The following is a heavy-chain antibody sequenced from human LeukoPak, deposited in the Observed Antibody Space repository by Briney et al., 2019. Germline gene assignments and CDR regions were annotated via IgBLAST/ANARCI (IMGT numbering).Heavy chain of an antibody. J-gene: IGHJ4*02. Sequence: PGGSLRLSCAASGFTFKKYWTNWVRQVPGKGLECLANIKEDGSETYYADSVKGRFTISRDNPKNLLFLQINSLRVEDTAVYYCARETPRRGETRDGYRWGQGTLVTVSS. CDR1: GFTFKKYW. D-gene: IGHD5-24*01. CDR3: ARETPRRGETRDGYR. V-gene: IGHV3-7*01. CDR2: IKEDGSET.